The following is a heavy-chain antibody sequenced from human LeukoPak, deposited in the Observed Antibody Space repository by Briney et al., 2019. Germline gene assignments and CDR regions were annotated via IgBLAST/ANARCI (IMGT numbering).Heavy chain of an antibody. CDR2: ISGSGGST. V-gene: IGHV3-23*01. CDR1: GFTFSSYA. CDR3: AKDQYSSGWYRFDY. D-gene: IGHD6-19*01. J-gene: IGHJ4*02. Sequence: GGSLRLSCAASGFTFSSYAMSWVRQAPGKGLEWVSGISGSGGSTYYADSVKGQFTISRDNSKNTLYLQMNSLRAEDTAVYHCAKDQYSSGWYRFDYWGQGTLVTVSS.